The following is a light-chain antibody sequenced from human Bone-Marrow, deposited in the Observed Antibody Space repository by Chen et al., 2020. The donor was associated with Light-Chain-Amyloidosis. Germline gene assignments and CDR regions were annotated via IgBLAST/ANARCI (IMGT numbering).Light chain of an antibody. CDR1: QNVNTRF. J-gene: IGKJ2*01. CDR2: AAS. V-gene: IGKV3-20*01. Sequence: EIVLTQSPGTLSLSPGESATLSCRASQNVNTRFLAWYQQKPGQAPGLLIYAASSRATDIPDRFRATGSGTDFTLSISRLEPEDFAVYYCQQYGSSPRTFGQGTKLEI. CDR3: QQYGSSPRT.